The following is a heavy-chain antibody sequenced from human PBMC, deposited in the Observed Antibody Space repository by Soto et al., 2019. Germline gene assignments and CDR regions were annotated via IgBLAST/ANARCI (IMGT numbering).Heavy chain of an antibody. CDR3: AKQQDPGTPYYYTMDV. D-gene: IGHD1-1*01. Sequence: EVQLLESGGGLVQPGGSLRLSCAASGFTFSSYAMSWVRQAPGKGLEWVSVIRSSGDRTYYADSVKGRFTISRDNSKNTLYMQRNSLSAEDTAVYYSAKQQDPGTPYYYTMDVWGQGTTGTVSS. CDR1: GFTFSSYA. J-gene: IGHJ6*02. CDR2: IRSSGDRT. V-gene: IGHV3-23*01.